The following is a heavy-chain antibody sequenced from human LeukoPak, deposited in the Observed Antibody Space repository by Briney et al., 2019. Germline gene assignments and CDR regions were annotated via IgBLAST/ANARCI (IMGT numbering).Heavy chain of an antibody. V-gene: IGHV4-39*01. J-gene: IGHJ5*02. D-gene: IGHD3-3*01. CDR3: ARLNNEFCS. CDR1: GGSIRYSSYY. Sequence: SETLSLTCTVSGGSIRYSSYYWGWIRQPPGKGLEWIGSVYYSGSTYSNPSPKSRVTISVDTSKNQFSLKLSSVTAADTAVYYCARLNNEFCSWGQGTLVSVSS. CDR2: VYYSGST.